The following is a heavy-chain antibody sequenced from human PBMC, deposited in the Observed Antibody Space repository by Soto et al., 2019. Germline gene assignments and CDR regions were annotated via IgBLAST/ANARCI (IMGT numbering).Heavy chain of an antibody. Sequence: GGSLRLSCAASGFTFSSYAMSWVRQAPGKGLEWVSAISGSGGSTYYADSVKGRFTISRDNSKNTLYLQMNSLRAEDTAVYYCAKTAYYYDSSGYSHLFDYWGQGTLVTV. D-gene: IGHD3-22*01. CDR1: GFTFSSYA. V-gene: IGHV3-23*01. J-gene: IGHJ4*02. CDR3: AKTAYYYDSSGYSHLFDY. CDR2: ISGSGGST.